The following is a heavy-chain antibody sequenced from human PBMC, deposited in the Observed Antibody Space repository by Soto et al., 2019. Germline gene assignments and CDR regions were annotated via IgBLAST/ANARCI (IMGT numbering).Heavy chain of an antibody. V-gene: IGHV1-69*06. Sequence: SVKVSCKASGDTFNSYAVNWVRQAPGQGLEWMGGIIPIFGAANYAQKFQGRVTITADKSTSTAYMELSSLRSEDTAVYYCARVVEEDGPRGFDYWGQGTLVTVSS. CDR1: GDTFNSYA. D-gene: IGHD2-15*01. J-gene: IGHJ4*02. CDR3: ARVVEEDGPRGFDY. CDR2: IIPIFGAA.